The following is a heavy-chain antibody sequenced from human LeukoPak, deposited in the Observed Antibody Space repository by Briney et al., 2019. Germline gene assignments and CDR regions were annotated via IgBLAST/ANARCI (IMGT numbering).Heavy chain of an antibody. CDR2: IYYSGAT. V-gene: IGHV4-59*01. D-gene: IGHD2/OR15-2a*01. Sequence: SETLCLTCTVSGGSISSYYWSWIRQPPGKGLEWIGYIYYSGATNYNPSLKSRVTILLDTSKNQFSLKLSSVTAADTAVYYCARGDPSMPFDYWGQATLVTVSS. CDR3: ARGDPSMPFDY. CDR1: GGSISSYY. J-gene: IGHJ4*02.